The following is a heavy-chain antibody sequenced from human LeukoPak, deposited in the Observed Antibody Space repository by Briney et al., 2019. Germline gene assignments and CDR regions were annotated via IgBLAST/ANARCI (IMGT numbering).Heavy chain of an antibody. V-gene: IGHV3-48*02. D-gene: IGHD2-8*01. Sequence: PGGALRLSCASSRLNFRNAWMTWVRQAPGEGLEWISYISSSGSTIHYADSVKGRFTISRDNAENSLSLHLNNLRDEDTAVYYCARGTDVTRDWGLGTLVSVSS. CDR3: ARGTDVTRD. J-gene: IGHJ4*02. CDR2: ISSSGSTI. CDR1: RLNFRNAW.